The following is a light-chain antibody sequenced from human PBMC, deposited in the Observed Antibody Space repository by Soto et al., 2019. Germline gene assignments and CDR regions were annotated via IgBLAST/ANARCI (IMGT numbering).Light chain of an antibody. CDR1: GSNIGNNN. J-gene: IGLJ1*01. CDR2: KNN. V-gene: IGLV1-47*01. CDR3: AEWDDSPSGHV. Sequence: QSVLAPPPSASGTPGQRVTISCSGSGSNIGNNNVYWYQQFPGTAPKLLLYKNNQRPSGVPDRFSGSKSDTSASLAISGLRSEDEADYYCAEWDDSPSGHVFGTGTKVTVL.